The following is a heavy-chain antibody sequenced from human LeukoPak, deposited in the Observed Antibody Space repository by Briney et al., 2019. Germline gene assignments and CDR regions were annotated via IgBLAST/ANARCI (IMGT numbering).Heavy chain of an antibody. Sequence: SETLSLTCTVSGDSISGSGFYWGWIRQSPGRGLEWIGSIDYSGTTYYNPSLKSRVTISPDTSKNQFSLNLNSVIAADTAVYYCVRDGVTPGGSVDYWGQGTLVTVSS. J-gene: IGHJ4*02. D-gene: IGHD2-15*01. CDR3: VRDGVTPGGSVDY. CDR2: IDYSGTT. CDR1: GDSISGSGFY. V-gene: IGHV4-39*07.